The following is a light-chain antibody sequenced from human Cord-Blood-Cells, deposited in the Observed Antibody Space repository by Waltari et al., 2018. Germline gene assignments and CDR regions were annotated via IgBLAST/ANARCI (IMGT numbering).Light chain of an antibody. CDR1: QSLVHSDGNTY. Sequence: DVVMTQSPLSLPVTLGQPASISCRSSQSLVHSDGNTYLNWFQQRPGQSPRRLIYKVSNRDSGVPDRFSGSGSGTDFTLKISRVEAEDVRVYYCMQGTHWPPITFGQGTRLEIK. CDR3: MQGTHWPPIT. CDR2: KVS. J-gene: IGKJ5*01. V-gene: IGKV2-30*02.